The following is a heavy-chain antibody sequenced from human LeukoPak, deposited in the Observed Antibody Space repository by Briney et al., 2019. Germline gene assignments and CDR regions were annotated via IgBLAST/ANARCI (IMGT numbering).Heavy chain of an antibody. CDR1: GFTFSAYL. J-gene: IGHJ4*02. Sequence: GGSLRLSCAASGFTFSAYLMHWVRQAPGKGLEWLAVISYDGSYNYYADSVRGRFTISRDNPKNTLYLQMISLRPEDTAVYYCAKARGGTYGDFFDYWGQGALVTVSS. CDR2: ISYDGSYN. V-gene: IGHV3-30*01. CDR3: AKARGGTYGDFFDY. D-gene: IGHD1-26*01.